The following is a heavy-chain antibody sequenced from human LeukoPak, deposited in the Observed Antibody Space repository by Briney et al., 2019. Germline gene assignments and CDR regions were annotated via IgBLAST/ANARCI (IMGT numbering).Heavy chain of an antibody. V-gene: IGHV4-34*01. CDR3: ARDRDYGEIGYYYYYMDV. Sequence: PSETLSLTCAVYGGSFSGYYWNWLRQPPGKGPEWIGEINHSGSTNYNPSLKSRVTISVDTSKNQFSLKLSSVTAADTAVYYCARDRDYGEIGYYYYYMDVWGKGTTVTVSS. D-gene: IGHD4-17*01. CDR1: GGSFSGYY. J-gene: IGHJ6*03. CDR2: INHSGST.